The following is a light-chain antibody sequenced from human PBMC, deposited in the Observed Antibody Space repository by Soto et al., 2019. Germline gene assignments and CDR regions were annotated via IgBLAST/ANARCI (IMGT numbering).Light chain of an antibody. CDR2: DAS. CDR1: QRGSSY. CDR3: QQRSNSPPGYT. Sequence: EIVLTKSPATLSLYPGERATLSCRASQRGSSYLAWYQQKPGQAPRLLIYDASNRATGIPARFSGSGSGTDFTLTISSLEPEDFAVYYCQQRSNSPPGYTFGQGTKRQIK. J-gene: IGKJ2*01. V-gene: IGKV3-11*01.